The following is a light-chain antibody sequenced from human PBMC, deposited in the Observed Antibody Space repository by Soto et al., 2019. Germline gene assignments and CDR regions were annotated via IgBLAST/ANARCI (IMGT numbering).Light chain of an antibody. CDR1: SGSVSASYY. Sequence: QAVVTQEPSFSVSPGGTVTLTCGLSSGSVSASYYPSWYQQTPGQAPRTLIYTTNTRSSGVPDRFSGSILGNKAALTITGAQAYDESDYYCVLYMGRGILVFGGGTKLTVL. CDR3: VLYMGRGILV. J-gene: IGLJ2*01. CDR2: TTN. V-gene: IGLV8-61*01.